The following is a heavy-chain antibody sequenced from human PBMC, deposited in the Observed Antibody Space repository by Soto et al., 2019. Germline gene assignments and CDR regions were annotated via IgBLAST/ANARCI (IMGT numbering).Heavy chain of an antibody. J-gene: IGHJ6*02. CDR1: GGTFSSYA. V-gene: IGHV1-69*12. CDR2: IIPIFGTA. D-gene: IGHD6-25*01. Sequence: QVQLVQSGAEVKKPGSSVKVSCKASGGTFSSYAISWVRQAPGQGLEWMGGIIPIFGTANYAQKFQGRVTITANECTSTAYMELSSLRSEDTAVYYCARDGPDGGTSAGYYGMDVWGQGTTVTVSS. CDR3: ARDGPDGGTSAGYYGMDV.